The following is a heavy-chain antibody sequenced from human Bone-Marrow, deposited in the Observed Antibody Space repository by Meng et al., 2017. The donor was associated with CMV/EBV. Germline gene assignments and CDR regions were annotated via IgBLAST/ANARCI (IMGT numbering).Heavy chain of an antibody. CDR2: ISFDESNK. J-gene: IGHJ4*02. Sequence: YAMHWVRQAPGKGLEWVAVISFDESNKYYADSVKGRFNLYRDNSKNTLFLQMNSLRAEDTAIYYCARDRNLYCSSTSCYRRQFDYWGQGTLVTVSS. V-gene: IGHV3-30*03. CDR3: ARDRNLYCSSTSCYRRQFDY. D-gene: IGHD2-2*01. CDR1: YA.